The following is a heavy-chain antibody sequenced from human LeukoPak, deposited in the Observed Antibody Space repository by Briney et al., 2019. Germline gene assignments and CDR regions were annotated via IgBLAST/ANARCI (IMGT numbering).Heavy chain of an antibody. V-gene: IGHV3-7*01. Sequence: AGGSLRLSCAASGFTFRSHWMSWVRQAPGKGLEWVANIKQDGSEKYYVDFVKGRFTISRDNAKNSLYLQMNSLRAEDTAVYYCARYSSSIDAFDIWGQGTMVTVSS. CDR2: IKQDGSEK. CDR3: ARYSSSIDAFDI. D-gene: IGHD6-19*01. J-gene: IGHJ3*02. CDR1: GFTFRSHW.